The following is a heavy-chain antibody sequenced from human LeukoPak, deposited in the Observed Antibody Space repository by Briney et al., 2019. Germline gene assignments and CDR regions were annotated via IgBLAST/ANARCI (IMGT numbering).Heavy chain of an antibody. CDR1: GGSISSSSYY. J-gene: IGHJ4*02. CDR3: ARGDVDTVIDY. D-gene: IGHD5-18*01. V-gene: IGHV4-61*02. Sequence: PSETLSLTCTVSGGSISSSSYYWSWLRQPAGKGLEWIGRIYTSGSTKYNPSLKSRVTISLDTSKNQFSLKLSSVTAADTAVYYCARGDVDTVIDYWGQGTLVTVSS. CDR2: IYTSGST.